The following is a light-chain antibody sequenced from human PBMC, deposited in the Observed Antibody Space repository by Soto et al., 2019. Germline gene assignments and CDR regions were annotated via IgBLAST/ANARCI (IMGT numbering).Light chain of an antibody. CDR3: QQYNSFAWT. J-gene: IGKJ1*01. V-gene: IGKV1-5*01. CDR2: DAY. CDR1: QTINNY. Sequence: DIQMTQSPSSLSASVGDSVTITCRTSQTINNYLNWYQQKPGMAPKLLISDAYTLESGVPSRFSGSGSGPEFTLTISSLQPDDFGTYYCQQYNSFAWTFGQGTKVDIK.